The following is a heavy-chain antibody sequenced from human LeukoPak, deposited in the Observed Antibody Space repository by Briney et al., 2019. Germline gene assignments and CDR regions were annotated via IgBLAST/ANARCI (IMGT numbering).Heavy chain of an antibody. D-gene: IGHD3-22*01. CDR1: GFTFSSYE. V-gene: IGHV3-48*03. CDR3: ARANYDSSGYSGYYYMDV. CDR2: ISSSGSTI. Sequence: GGSLRLSCAASGFTFSSYEMNWVRQAPGKGLEWVSYISSSGSTIYYADSVKGRFTISRDNAKNSLYLQMNSLRAEDTAVYYCARANYDSSGYSGYYYMDVWGKGTTVTVSS. J-gene: IGHJ6*03.